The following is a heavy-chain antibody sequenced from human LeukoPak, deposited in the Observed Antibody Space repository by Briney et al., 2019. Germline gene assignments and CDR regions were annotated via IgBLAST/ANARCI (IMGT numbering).Heavy chain of an antibody. CDR1: GGSISSSSYY. D-gene: IGHD1-26*01. J-gene: IGHJ3*02. CDR3: ARYIVSYPHDAFDI. CDR2: INHSGST. Sequence: TSETLSLTCTVSGGSISSSSYYWSWIRQPPGKGLEWIGEINHSGSTNYNPSLKSRVTISVDTSKKQFSLKLSSVTAADTAFYYCARYIVSYPHDAFDIWGQGTMVTVSS. V-gene: IGHV4-39*07.